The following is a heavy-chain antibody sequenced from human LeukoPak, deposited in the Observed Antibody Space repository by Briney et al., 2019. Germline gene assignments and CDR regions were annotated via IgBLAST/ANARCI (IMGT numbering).Heavy chain of an antibody. CDR3: ARQLGYCSGGNCYFDS. J-gene: IGHJ4*02. D-gene: IGHD2-15*01. Sequence: GGSLRLSCTASGFTFSSYVMRWVRQSPGKGLEWVSGISGTNDATDYADSVRGRFPISRDNSKNAIFLEMNSLRAEDTAVYYCARQLGYCSGGNCYFDSWGQGTLVTVSS. V-gene: IGHV3-23*01. CDR2: ISGTNDAT. CDR1: GFTFSSYV.